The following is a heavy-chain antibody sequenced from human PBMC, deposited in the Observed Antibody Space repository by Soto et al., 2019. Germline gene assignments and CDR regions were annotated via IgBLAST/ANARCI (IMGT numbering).Heavy chain of an antibody. CDR2: IKSKTDGGTT. D-gene: IGHD3-10*01. CDR3: TTDSYSTMLLVRFDY. J-gene: IGHJ4*01. CDR1: GFTFSNAW. Sequence: EVQLVESGGGLVKPGGSLRLSCAASGFTFSNAWINWVRQAPGKGLEWVGRIKSKTDGGTTDFAAPVKGRFAISRHDSKNIVYLQMNSVKTEDTGIYYCTTDSYSTMLLVRFDYWGHGTLVTVSS. V-gene: IGHV3-15*07.